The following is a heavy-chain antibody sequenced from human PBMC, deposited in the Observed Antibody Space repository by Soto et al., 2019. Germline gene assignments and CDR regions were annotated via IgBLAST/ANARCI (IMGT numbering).Heavy chain of an antibody. D-gene: IGHD2-2*01. V-gene: IGHV4-4*02. CDR2: IYHSGSP. CDR3: ASRVPAAPNCFDP. Sequence: QVQLQESGPGLVKPSGTLSLTCAVSGGSINSGTLWSWVRQPPGRGLEWIGEIYHSGSPNYNPSLKSRVTMSVDKSKSLISLRMSFVTSADSTLYFCASRVPAAPNCFDPWGQGTLVTVSS. J-gene: IGHJ5*02. CDR1: GGSINSGTL.